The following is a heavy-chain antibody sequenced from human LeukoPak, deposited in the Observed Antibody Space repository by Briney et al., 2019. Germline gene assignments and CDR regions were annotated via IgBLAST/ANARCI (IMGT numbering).Heavy chain of an antibody. J-gene: IGHJ6*03. Sequence: ASVKVSCKASGYTFTSYDINWVRQATGQGLEWMGWMNPNSGNTGYAQKFQGRVTMTRNTSISTAYMELSSLRSEDTAVYYCARGLIVGAAYYYYYMDVWGKGTTVTASS. CDR2: MNPNSGNT. D-gene: IGHD1-26*01. CDR1: GYTFTSYD. V-gene: IGHV1-8*01. CDR3: ARGLIVGAAYYYYYMDV.